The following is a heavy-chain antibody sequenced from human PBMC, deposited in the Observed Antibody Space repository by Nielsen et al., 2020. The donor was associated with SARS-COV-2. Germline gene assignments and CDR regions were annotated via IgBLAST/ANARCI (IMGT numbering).Heavy chain of an antibody. V-gene: IGHV4-31*03. CDR1: GGSISSGGYY. CDR2: IYYSGST. D-gene: IGHD3-10*01. J-gene: IGHJ5*02. CDR3: ARGNYYYGSGSFDP. Sequence: SETLSLTCTVSGGSISSGGYYWSWIRQHPGKGLEWIGYIYYSGSTYYNPSLKSRVTISVDTSKNQFSLKLSSVTAADTAVYYCARGNYYYGSGSFDPWGQGTLVTVSS.